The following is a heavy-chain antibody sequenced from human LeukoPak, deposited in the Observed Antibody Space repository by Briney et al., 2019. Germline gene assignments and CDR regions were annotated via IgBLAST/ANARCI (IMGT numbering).Heavy chain of an antibody. V-gene: IGHV3-53*01. CDR3: VRGRPRQDFGSGYCDC. CDR1: GFMVSTNY. Sequence: GGSLRLSCAASGFMVSTNYMSWVRQAPGKGLQWVSIIYSGDRGGSTYYADSVEGRFTISRDNSKNTVYLQMNSLRAEDTAVYYCVRGRPRQDFGSGYCDCWGQGTLVTVSS. CDR2: IYSGDRGGST. D-gene: IGHD3-3*01. J-gene: IGHJ4*02.